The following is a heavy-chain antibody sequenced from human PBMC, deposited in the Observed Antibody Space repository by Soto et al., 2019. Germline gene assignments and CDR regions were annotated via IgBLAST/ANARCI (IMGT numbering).Heavy chain of an antibody. D-gene: IGHD3-10*01. CDR3: AINAGEGSGSYSRNGMDV. CDR2: INAGNGNT. J-gene: IGHJ6*02. CDR1: GYTFTSYA. V-gene: IGHV1-3*01. Sequence: ASVKVSCKASGYTFTSYAMHWVRQAPGQRLEWMGWINAGNGNTKYSQKFQGRVTITRDTSASTAYMELSSLRSEDTAVYYCAINAGEGSGSYSRNGMDVWGQGTTVTVSS.